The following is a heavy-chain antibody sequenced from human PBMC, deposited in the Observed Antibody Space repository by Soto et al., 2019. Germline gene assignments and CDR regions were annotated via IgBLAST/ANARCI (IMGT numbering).Heavy chain of an antibody. V-gene: IGHV5-10-1*01. J-gene: IGHJ6*02. CDR2: IDPSDSYT. D-gene: IGHD6-13*01. CDR3: ARQLRAAADNLAVAEYGMDV. CDR1: GYSFTSYW. Sequence: GESLKISCKGSGYSFTSYWISWVRQMPGKGLEWMGRIDPSDSYTNYSPSFQGHVTNSADKSISTAYLQWSSLKASDTAMYYCARQLRAAADNLAVAEYGMDVWGQGTTVTVSS.